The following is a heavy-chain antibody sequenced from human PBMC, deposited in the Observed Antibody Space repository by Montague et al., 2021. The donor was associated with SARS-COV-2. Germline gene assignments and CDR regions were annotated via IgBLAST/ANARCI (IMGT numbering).Heavy chain of an antibody. D-gene: IGHD5-12*01. CDR2: ISAYNGNT. V-gene: IGHV1-18*01. Sequence: SVKVSCKASGYTFTSYGISWVRQTPGQGLEWMGWISAYNGNTNYAQNLQGRVTVTTDTSTSKAYMELRSLRSDDTAVYYCARDEGIVASYYYYGMDVWGQGTTVTVSS. CDR1: GYTFTSYG. CDR3: ARDEGIVASYYYYGMDV. J-gene: IGHJ6*02.